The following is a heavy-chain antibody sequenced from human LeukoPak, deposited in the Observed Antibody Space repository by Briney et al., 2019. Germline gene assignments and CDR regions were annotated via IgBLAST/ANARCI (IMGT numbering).Heavy chain of an antibody. D-gene: IGHD3-10*01. CDR1: GFIFSSYW. J-gene: IGHJ4*02. CDR3: ASFPYYGSGSYSPSSDY. V-gene: IGHV3-7*01. Sequence: GGSLRLSCAASGFIFSSYWMSWVRQAPGKGLEWVANIKQDGSEKYYVDSVKGRFTISRDNAKKSLYLQMNSLRVEDTAVYYCASFPYYGSGSYSPSSDYWGQGTLVTVSS. CDR2: IKQDGSEK.